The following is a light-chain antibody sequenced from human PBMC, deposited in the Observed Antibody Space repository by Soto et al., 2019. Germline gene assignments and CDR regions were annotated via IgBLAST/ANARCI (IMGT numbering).Light chain of an antibody. CDR2: AAS. V-gene: IGKV1-9*01. CDR1: QGISSY. CDR3: QQYYSFPFT. Sequence: IQLTQSPSSLSASVGDRVTITCRASQGISSYLAWYQQKPGKAPKLLIYAASTLQSGVPSRFSGSGSGTDFTLTISCLQSEDFATYYCQQYYSFPFTFGPGTKVDIK. J-gene: IGKJ3*01.